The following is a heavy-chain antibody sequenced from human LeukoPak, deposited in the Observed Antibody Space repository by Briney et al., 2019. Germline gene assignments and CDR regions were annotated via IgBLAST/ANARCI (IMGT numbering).Heavy chain of an antibody. V-gene: IGHV3-11*03. CDR2: ISSSSDYK. Sequence: PGGSLRLSCAASGFSFSDYYMSWIRQTPEEGLEWLSYISSSSDYKNYADSLKGRFTISRDNAKNSVYLQMNSLRAEDTAVYYCAKQKVGTGGFFFDYWGQGALVTVSS. J-gene: IGHJ4*02. D-gene: IGHD7-27*01. CDR3: AKQKVGTGGFFFDY. CDR1: GFSFSDYY.